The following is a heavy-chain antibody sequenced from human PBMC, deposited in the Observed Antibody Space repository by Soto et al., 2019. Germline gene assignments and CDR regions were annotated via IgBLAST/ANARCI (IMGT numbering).Heavy chain of an antibody. V-gene: IGHV3-48*02. D-gene: IGHD3-3*01. CDR2: ISSSSSTI. CDR3: ARVIWSGHLTSDL. Sequence: EVQVVESGGGLVQPGGSLRLSCAASGFTFSSNSMNWVRQAPGKGLEWISYISSSSSTIYADSVKGRFTISRDNAKNALYRQMNSLRDEDTAGYYCARVIWSGHLTSDLWGQGTLVTVSS. CDR1: GFTFSSNS. J-gene: IGHJ5*02.